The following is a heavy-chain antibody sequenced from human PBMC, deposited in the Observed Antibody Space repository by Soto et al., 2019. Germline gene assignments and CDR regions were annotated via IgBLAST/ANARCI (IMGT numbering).Heavy chain of an antibody. CDR2: IYYSGST. J-gene: IGHJ4*02. Sequence: SETLSLNCTVSGGAISRVGYFWIWVRQHPGKGLEWIGYIYYSGSTYYNPSLKSRVTISVDTSKNQFSLKLSSVTAADTAVYYCARQSPVHTLESAYWGPGILGTVSS. V-gene: IGHV4-31*03. CDR3: ARQSPVHTLESAY. CDR1: GGAISRVGYF. D-gene: IGHD3-3*01.